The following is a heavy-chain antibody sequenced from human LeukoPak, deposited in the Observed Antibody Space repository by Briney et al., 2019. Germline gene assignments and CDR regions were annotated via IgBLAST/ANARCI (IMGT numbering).Heavy chain of an antibody. CDR1: GGFITNGGYY. CDR3: ARERLGGSYYRPVDY. Sequence: SQTLSLTCTVSGGFITNGGYYWSWIRQPAGKGLEWIGRIYSTGNTNYNPSLKSRVTISLDTSKNQFSLKLSSVSAEDTALYYCARERLGGSYYRPVDYWGQGTLVTVSS. D-gene: IGHD1-26*01. V-gene: IGHV4-61*02. J-gene: IGHJ4*02. CDR2: IYSTGNT.